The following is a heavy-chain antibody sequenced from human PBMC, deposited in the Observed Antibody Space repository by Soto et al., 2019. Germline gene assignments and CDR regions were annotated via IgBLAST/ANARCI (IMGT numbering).Heavy chain of an antibody. CDR2: INHSGST. J-gene: IGHJ5*02. V-gene: IGHV4-34*01. D-gene: IGHD2-15*01. Sequence: QVQLQQWGAGLLKPSETLSLTCAVYGGSFSGYYWGWIRQPPGKGLEWIGEINHSGSTNYNPSLKSRVTISVDTSKNQFSLKLSSVTAADTAVYYCASIVVVVAANGNWFDPWGQGTLVTVSS. CDR1: GGSFSGYY. CDR3: ASIVVVVAANGNWFDP.